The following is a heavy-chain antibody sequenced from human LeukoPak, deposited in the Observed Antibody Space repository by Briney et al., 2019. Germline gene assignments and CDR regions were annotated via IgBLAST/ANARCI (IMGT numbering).Heavy chain of an antibody. CDR3: ATNEGGDYYDSSGYYFVY. CDR2: IYHSGNT. J-gene: IGHJ4*02. Sequence: PSGTLSLTCAVSGGSISSSNWWSWVRQPPGKGLEWIGEIYHSGNTNYNPSLKSRVTISVDKSKNQFSLKLYSVTAADTAVYYCATNEGGDYYDSSGYYFVYWGQGTLVTVSS. V-gene: IGHV4-4*02. D-gene: IGHD3-22*01. CDR1: GGSISSSNW.